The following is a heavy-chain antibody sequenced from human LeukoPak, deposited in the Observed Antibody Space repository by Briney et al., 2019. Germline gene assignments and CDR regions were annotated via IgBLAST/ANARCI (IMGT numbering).Heavy chain of an antibody. V-gene: IGHV3-7*03. CDR2: IKLDGSEK. Sequence: PGGSLRLSCVASGFTFGKYWMSWVRQAPGKGLEWVANIKLDGSEKNYVDSVKGRFTISRDNTKNSLYLQMNSLRAEDTAVFYCAKDDEPWGQGTLVTVSS. CDR3: AKDDEP. J-gene: IGHJ5*02. CDR1: GFTFGKYW.